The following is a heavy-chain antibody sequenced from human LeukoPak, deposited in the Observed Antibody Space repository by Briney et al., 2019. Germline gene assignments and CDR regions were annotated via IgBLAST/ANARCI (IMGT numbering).Heavy chain of an antibody. V-gene: IGHV1-18*01. Sequence: ASVKVSCKASGYTFTSYGVSWVRQAPGQGLEWLGWISPYNGNTNYAQKVQGRVTMTTDTSSSTAYMELRSLISGDTAVYYCARKSYLRTIREDDALDIWGQGTKVTVSS. CDR2: ISPYNGNT. CDR1: GYTFTSYG. J-gene: IGHJ3*02. D-gene: IGHD1-26*01. CDR3: ARKSYLRTIREDDALDI.